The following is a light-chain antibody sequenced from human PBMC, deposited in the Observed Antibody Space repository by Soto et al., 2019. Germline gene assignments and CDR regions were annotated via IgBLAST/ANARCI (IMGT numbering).Light chain of an antibody. CDR1: QDITNY. V-gene: IGKV1-33*01. CDR2: DSS. CDR3: QQFDSPPLT. Sequence: DIQMTQSPSSLSASVGDRVTIICQASQDITNYLNCYQQKPGKAPKLLIHDSSNLETGVPSRFSGSGSGTYFSFTISSLQPEDIATYFCQQFDSPPLTFGQGTRLEIK. J-gene: IGKJ5*01.